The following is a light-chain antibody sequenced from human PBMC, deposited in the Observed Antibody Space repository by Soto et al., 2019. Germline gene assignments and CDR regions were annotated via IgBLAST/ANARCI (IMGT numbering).Light chain of an antibody. CDR2: GAS. V-gene: IGKV3D-15*01. CDR1: QSISRS. J-gene: IGKJ1*01. Sequence: EIVLTQSPAILSVSPGERATLSCRASQSISRSLAWYQQKPGQAPRLLIYGASSRATGIPDRFSGSGSGTEFTLTISSLQSEDFAVYYCQQYNKWPRTFGQGTKVDI. CDR3: QQYNKWPRT.